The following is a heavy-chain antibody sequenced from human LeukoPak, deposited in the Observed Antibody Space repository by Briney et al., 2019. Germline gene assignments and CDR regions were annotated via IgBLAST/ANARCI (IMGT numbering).Heavy chain of an antibody. CDR3: ARQFLVGSTFHAFDL. CDR2: IYYSGST. CDR1: GGSISSSSYY. Sequence: ASETLSLTCTVSGGSISSSSYYWGWIRQPPGKGLEWIGSIYYSGSTYYNPSLKSRVTMSVDTSKKQFSLKLTSVTAADMAVYFCARQFLVGSTFHAFDLWGQGTRVTVSS. J-gene: IGHJ3*01. V-gene: IGHV4-39*07. D-gene: IGHD1-26*01.